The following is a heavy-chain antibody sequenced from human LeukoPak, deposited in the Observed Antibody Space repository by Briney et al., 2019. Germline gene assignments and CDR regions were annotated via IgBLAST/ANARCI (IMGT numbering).Heavy chain of an antibody. Sequence: EASVKVSCKASGYTFTSYCMHWVRQAPGQGLEWMGIINPSGGSTSYAQKFQGRVTMTRDMSTSTVYMELSSLRSEDTAVYYCATGSGGRTEFDYWGQGTLVTVSS. J-gene: IGHJ4*02. D-gene: IGHD2-15*01. CDR2: INPSGGST. CDR1: GYTFTSYC. V-gene: IGHV1-46*01. CDR3: ATGSGGRTEFDY.